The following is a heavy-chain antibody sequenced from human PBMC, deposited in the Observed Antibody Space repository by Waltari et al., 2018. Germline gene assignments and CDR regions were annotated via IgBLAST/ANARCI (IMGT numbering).Heavy chain of an antibody. Sequence: QVQLQESGPGLVKPSQTLSLTCTVSGGSISSGSYYWSWIRQPAGKGLEWIGRIYTRGSTNYNPSLKSRVTISVDTSKNQFSLKLSSVTAADTAVYYCARGIAARPADYWGQGTLVTVSS. D-gene: IGHD6-6*01. CDR1: GGSISSGSYY. V-gene: IGHV4-61*02. J-gene: IGHJ4*02. CDR3: ARGIAARPADY. CDR2: IYTRGST.